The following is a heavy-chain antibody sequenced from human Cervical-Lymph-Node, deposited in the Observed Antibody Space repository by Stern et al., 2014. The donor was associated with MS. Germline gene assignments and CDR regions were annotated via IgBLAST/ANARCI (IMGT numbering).Heavy chain of an antibody. Sequence: QVQLQESGPGLVKPAETLFLTCTVSGGPIRSNYWSWIRQPPGKGLEWIGDIYYSGSTNYNPSLKSRVTISIDTSKNQFSLNLTSVTAADTAVYYCARDLATVGWFDPWGQGTLVTVSS. CDR3: ARDLATVGWFDP. D-gene: IGHD4-23*01. CDR2: IYYSGST. J-gene: IGHJ5*02. CDR1: GGPIRSNY. V-gene: IGHV4-59*01.